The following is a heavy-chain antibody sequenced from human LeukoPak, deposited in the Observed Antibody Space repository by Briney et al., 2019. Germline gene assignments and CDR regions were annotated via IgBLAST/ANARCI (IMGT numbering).Heavy chain of an antibody. CDR3: ARLRCGSCYPNWFDP. Sequence: SETLSLTCTVSGYSISSGYYWGWIRQPPGKGLEWIGSIYHSGSTYYNPSLKSRVTISVDTSKNQFSLKLTSVTAADTAIYYCARLRCGSCYPNWFDPWGQGTLVTVSS. CDR1: GYSISSGYY. CDR2: IYHSGST. V-gene: IGHV4-38-2*02. D-gene: IGHD2-15*01. J-gene: IGHJ5*02.